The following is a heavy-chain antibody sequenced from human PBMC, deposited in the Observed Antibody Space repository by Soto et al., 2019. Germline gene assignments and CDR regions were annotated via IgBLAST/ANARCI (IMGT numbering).Heavy chain of an antibody. J-gene: IGHJ4*02. V-gene: IGHV3-30*18. CDR2: VSHDGRNT. Sequence: VQLVESGGGVVQPGRSLRLSCAASGFTFSDYAMHWVRQAPGKGLEWVAVVSHDGRNTHYADSVKGRSTISRDSSQDTVALEMASLRAEHTRVYYFGKGGPKSLGTSDFIFWGPGDLLTVPS. D-gene: IGHD6-19*01. CDR1: GFTFSDYA. CDR3: GKGGPKSLGTSDFIF.